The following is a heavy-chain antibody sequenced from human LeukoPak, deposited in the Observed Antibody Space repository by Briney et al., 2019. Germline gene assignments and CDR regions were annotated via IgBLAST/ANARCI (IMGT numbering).Heavy chain of an antibody. CDR3: ASDTVGTAVGIDY. D-gene: IGHD5-18*01. CDR2: SNSDGSST. Sequence: PGGSLRLSCAASGFTFSRHWMHWVRQAPGKGLVWVSRSNSDGSSTNYADSVKGRFTISRDNAKNTLYLQMNSLRAEDTAVYYCASDTVGTAVGIDYWGQGTLVTVSS. V-gene: IGHV3-74*01. CDR1: GFTFSRHW. J-gene: IGHJ4*02.